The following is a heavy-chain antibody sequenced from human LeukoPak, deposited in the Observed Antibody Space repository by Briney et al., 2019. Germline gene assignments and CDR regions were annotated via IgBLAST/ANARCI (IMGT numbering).Heavy chain of an antibody. CDR3: ASTFNGGNSFLRQDEYWYFDL. CDR1: GYSFTSYW. J-gene: IGHJ2*01. CDR2: IYPGDSDT. D-gene: IGHD4-23*01. V-gene: IGHV5-51*01. Sequence: GESLKISCKGSGYSFTSYWIGWVRQMPGKGLEWMGIIYPGDSDTRYSPSFQGQVTISADKSISTAYLQWSSLKASDTAMYYCASTFNGGNSFLRQDEYWYFDLWGRGTLVTVSS.